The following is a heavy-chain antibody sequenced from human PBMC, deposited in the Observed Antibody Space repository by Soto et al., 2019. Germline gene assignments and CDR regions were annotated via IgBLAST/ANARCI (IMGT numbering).Heavy chain of an antibody. D-gene: IGHD6-19*01. J-gene: IGHJ4*02. CDR1: GGSISSSNW. CDR2: IYHSGST. Sequence: SETLSLICAVSGGSISSSNWWSWVRQPPGKGLEWIGEIYHSGSTNYNPSLKSRVTISVDKSKNQFSLKLSSVTAADTAVYYCASHLAVAWFDYWGQGTLVTVSS. V-gene: IGHV4-4*02. CDR3: ASHLAVAWFDY.